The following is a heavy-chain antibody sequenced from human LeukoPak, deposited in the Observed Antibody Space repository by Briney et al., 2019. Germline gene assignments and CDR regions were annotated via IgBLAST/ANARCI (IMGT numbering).Heavy chain of an antibody. V-gene: IGHV5-51*01. CDR1: GYRFTSYW. D-gene: IGHD1-1*01. Sequence: GESLKISCKGSGYRFTSYWIGWVRQMPGKGLEWMGIIYPGDSHIRYSLSFQSQVTISADKSISTAYLQWSSLKASDTAMYFCARHVTTTDTSWFDPWGQGTLVTVSS. CDR3: ARHVTTTDTSWFDP. CDR2: IYPGDSHI. J-gene: IGHJ5*02.